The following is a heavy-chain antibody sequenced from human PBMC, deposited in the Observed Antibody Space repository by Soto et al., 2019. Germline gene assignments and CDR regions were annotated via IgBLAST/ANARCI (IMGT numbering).Heavy chain of an antibody. CDR2: INSDGSST. CDR1: GFTFSSYW. CDR3: VRTSLVVAAATREDY. J-gene: IGHJ4*02. D-gene: IGHD2-15*01. Sequence: EVQLVESGGGLVQPGESLRLSCAASGFTFSSYWMRWVRQAPGKGLVWVSRINSDGSSTSYAGSVKGRFTISRDNAKNTLYLQMNGLRAEDTAVYYCVRTSLVVAAATREDYWGQGTLVTVSS. V-gene: IGHV3-74*01.